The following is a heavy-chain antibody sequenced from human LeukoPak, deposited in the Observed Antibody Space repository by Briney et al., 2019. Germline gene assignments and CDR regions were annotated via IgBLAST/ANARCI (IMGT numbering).Heavy chain of an antibody. CDR1: EFPFSDYW. J-gene: IGHJ4*02. CDR3: ARFAIVPTMRAVDY. V-gene: IGHV3-7*01. CDR2: IKRDGSEE. Sequence: GCALRLSCAASEFPFSDYWMTWVRQAPGKGLEWVANIKRDGSEEYYVDSVKGRFTISRDNAKNSLYLQMNSLRVEDTAVYYCARFAIVPTMRAVDYWGQGTLVTVAS. D-gene: IGHD5-12*01.